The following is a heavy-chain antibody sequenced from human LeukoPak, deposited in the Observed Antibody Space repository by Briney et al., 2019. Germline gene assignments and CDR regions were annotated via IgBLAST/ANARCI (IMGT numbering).Heavy chain of an antibody. CDR2: ISYDGINK. Sequence: GRSLRLSCAASGFTFINYAMHWVRQAPGKGLEWVAVISYDGINKYYADSVKGRFTISRDNSKNTLYLQMNSLRTEDTAVYYCAREMRGLGSDTNFDYWGQGTLVTVSS. CDR3: AREMRGLGSDTNFDY. V-gene: IGHV3-30*04. D-gene: IGHD3-10*01. J-gene: IGHJ4*02. CDR1: GFTFINYA.